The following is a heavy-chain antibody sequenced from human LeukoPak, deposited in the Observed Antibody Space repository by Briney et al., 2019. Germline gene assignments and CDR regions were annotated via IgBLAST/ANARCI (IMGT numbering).Heavy chain of an antibody. V-gene: IGHV4-61*02. J-gene: IGHJ4*02. D-gene: IGHD4-23*01. Sequence: PSETLSLTCTVSGGSISSGSYYWSWIRQPAGKGLEWIGRIYTSGSTNYNPSLKSRVTISVDTSKNQFSLKLSSVTAADTAVYYCAGDYGGNSGFDYWGQGTLVTVSS. CDR3: AGDYGGNSGFDY. CDR1: GGSISSGSYY. CDR2: IYTSGST.